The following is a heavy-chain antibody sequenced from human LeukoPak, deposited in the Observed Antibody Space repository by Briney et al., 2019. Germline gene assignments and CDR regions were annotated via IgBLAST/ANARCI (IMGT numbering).Heavy chain of an antibody. J-gene: IGHJ4*02. D-gene: IGHD1-26*01. CDR3: ARKYYHVFDY. CDR1: GFTFSSYA. V-gene: IGHV3-23*01. Sequence: PGGSLRLSCAASGFTFSSYAMGWVRQAPGKGLEWVSAIGTSGGNTYYADSVKGRFTISRDNSKNTLYLQMNSLRAEDTAVYYSARKYYHVFDYWGQGTLVTVSS. CDR2: IGTSGGNT.